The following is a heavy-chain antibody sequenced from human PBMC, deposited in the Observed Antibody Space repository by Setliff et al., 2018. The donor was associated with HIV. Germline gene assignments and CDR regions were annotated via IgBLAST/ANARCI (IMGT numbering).Heavy chain of an antibody. Sequence: PGGSLRLSCAASGFTFSRYWMHWARQAPGQGLVWVSGINNDTTTTTYADSVKGRFSISRDNAKNTLYLQMNGLRGDDTAVYYCAMFSSSSGWGQGTQVTVSS. CDR1: GFTFSRYW. V-gene: IGHV3-74*01. CDR3: AMFSSSSG. CDR2: INNDTTTT. J-gene: IGHJ4*02. D-gene: IGHD6-6*01.